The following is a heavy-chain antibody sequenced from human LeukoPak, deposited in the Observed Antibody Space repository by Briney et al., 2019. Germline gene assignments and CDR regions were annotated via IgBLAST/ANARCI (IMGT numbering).Heavy chain of an antibody. CDR2: ISAYNGNT. Sequence: ASVKVSCKASGYTFTSYGISWVRQAPGQGLEWMGWISAYNGNTNYAQKLQGRVTMTTDTSTSTAYMGLRSLRSDDTAVYYCARDSLRAHAFDIWGQGTMVTVSS. CDR3: ARDSLRAHAFDI. V-gene: IGHV1-18*01. J-gene: IGHJ3*02. CDR1: GYTFTSYG. D-gene: IGHD3-16*01.